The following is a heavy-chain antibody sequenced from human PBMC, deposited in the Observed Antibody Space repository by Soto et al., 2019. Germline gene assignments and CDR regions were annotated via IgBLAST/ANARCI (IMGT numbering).Heavy chain of an antibody. V-gene: IGHV3-23*01. CDR3: AKGSDRIAARLLNDAFDI. CDR2: ISGSGGST. J-gene: IGHJ3*02. CDR1: GFTFSSYA. Sequence: PGGSLRLSCAASGFTFSSYAMSWVRQAPGKGLEWVSAISGSGGSTYYADSVKGRVTISRDTSKNTLYLQMNSLRAEDTAVYYCAKGSDRIAARLLNDAFDIWGQGTMVTISS. D-gene: IGHD6-6*01.